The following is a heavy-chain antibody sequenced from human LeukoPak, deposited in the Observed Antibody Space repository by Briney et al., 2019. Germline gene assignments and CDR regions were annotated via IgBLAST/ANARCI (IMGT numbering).Heavy chain of an antibody. V-gene: IGHV3-21*01. J-gene: IGHJ4*02. D-gene: IGHD2-2*01. CDR2: ISSSSSYI. CDR3: ARDDVVPAADFDY. Sequence: GGSLRLSCAASGFTFSSYSMNWVRQAPGKGLEWVSSISSSSSYIYYADSVKGRFTISRDNAKNSLYLQTNSLRAEDTAVYYCARDDVVPAADFDYWGQGTLVTVSS. CDR1: GFTFSSYS.